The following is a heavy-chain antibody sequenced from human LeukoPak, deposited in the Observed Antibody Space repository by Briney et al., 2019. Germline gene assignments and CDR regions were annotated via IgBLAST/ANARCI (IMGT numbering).Heavy chain of an antibody. J-gene: IGHJ4*02. CDR2: ISSNGGST. V-gene: IGHV3-64*01. CDR3: ASPGAYY. CDR1: GFTFSSYA. Sequence: GGSLRLSCAASGFTFSSYAMHWVRQAPGKGLEYVSAISSNGGSTYYANSVKGRFTISRDNSKNTLYLHMGSLRAEDMAVYYCASPGAYYWSQGTLVTVSS.